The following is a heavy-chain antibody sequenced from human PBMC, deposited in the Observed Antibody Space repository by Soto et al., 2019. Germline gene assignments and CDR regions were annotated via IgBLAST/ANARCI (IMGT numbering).Heavy chain of an antibody. V-gene: IGHV1-18*01. D-gene: IGHD2-8*01. CDR3: AKNGQPPYYYYGMDV. Sequence: QGQLVQSGPEVKKPGASVKVSCKTSGYTFSRYGISWVRQAPGQGLEWMGWISGYNGDTNYAQKVQGIVTMTIDTSTYTAYMELMSLTSDDTAIYYCAKNGQPPYYYYGMDVWGQGTTVTVSS. CDR1: GYTFSRYG. J-gene: IGHJ6*02. CDR2: ISGYNGDT.